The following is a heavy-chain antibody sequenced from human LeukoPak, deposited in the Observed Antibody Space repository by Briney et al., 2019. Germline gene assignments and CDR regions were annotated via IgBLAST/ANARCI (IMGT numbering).Heavy chain of an antibody. CDR1: GFTFISYS. V-gene: IGHV3-21*01. Sequence: GGSLRLSCAASGFTFISYSMNWVRQAPGKGLEWVSSISSSSSYIYYADSVKGRFTISRDNAKNSLYLQMNSLRAEDTAVYYCARDRCGSCTNWFDPWGQGTLVTVSS. D-gene: IGHD2-15*01. J-gene: IGHJ5*02. CDR2: ISSSSSYI. CDR3: ARDRCGSCTNWFDP.